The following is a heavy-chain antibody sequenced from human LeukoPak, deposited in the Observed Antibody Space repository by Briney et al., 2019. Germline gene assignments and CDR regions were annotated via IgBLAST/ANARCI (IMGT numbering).Heavy chain of an antibody. D-gene: IGHD5-18*01. V-gene: IGHV4-39*07. CDR2: IYYSGST. CDR3: ARVGNSGYSPDNAFDI. J-gene: IGHJ3*02. CDR1: GGSISSSSYY. Sequence: KPSETLSLTCTVSGGSISSSSYYWGWIRQPPGKGLEWIGSIYYSGSTYYNPSLKSRVTISVDTSKNQFSLKLSSVTAADTAVYYCARVGNSGYSPDNAFDIWGQGTMVTVSS.